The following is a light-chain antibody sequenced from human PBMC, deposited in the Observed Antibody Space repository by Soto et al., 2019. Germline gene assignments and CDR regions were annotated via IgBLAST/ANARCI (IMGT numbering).Light chain of an antibody. CDR1: QSLVFRDGNTY. CDR2: KIS. J-gene: IGKJ2*01. CDR3: MQATQFPHA. Sequence: DVVMAQSPLSLPVALGQPASISCRSNQSLVFRDGNTYLNWFHQRPGQSPRRLIYKISNRFSGVPDRFSGSGAGTDFTLKISRVEAEDVGVYYCMQATQFPHAFGQGTKLEIK. V-gene: IGKV2-30*01.